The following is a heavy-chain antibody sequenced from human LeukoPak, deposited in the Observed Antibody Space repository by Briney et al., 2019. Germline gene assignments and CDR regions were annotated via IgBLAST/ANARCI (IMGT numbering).Heavy chain of an antibody. J-gene: IGHJ4*02. CDR3: ARQTTGSFQWTFDN. V-gene: IGHV4-39*02. D-gene: IGHD1-26*01. CDR2: THYSGET. Sequence: TSETLSLTCTVSGFYIYTGGYYWGWIRRPPGKGLEWIGTTHYSGETFYNPTLKSRVTMSVDTSRNHFSLRLDSVTAADTAVYYCARQTTGSFQWTFDNWGLRTLVTVSS. CDR1: GFYIYTGGYY.